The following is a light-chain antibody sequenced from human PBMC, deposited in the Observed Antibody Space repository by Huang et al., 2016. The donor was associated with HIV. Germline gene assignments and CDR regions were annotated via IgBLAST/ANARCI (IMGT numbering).Light chain of an antibody. CDR1: QSFSSSH. Sequence: EIVLTQSPGTLSLSPGEKATLSCRASQSFSSSHLAWYQQKPGQDPRLLIYGSSSRATGVPYRFSGSGSGTECTLTISRLEPEDFAVYYCQQYGSSRGTFGQGTKLEIK. CDR3: QQYGSSRGT. V-gene: IGKV3-20*01. J-gene: IGKJ2*01. CDR2: GSS.